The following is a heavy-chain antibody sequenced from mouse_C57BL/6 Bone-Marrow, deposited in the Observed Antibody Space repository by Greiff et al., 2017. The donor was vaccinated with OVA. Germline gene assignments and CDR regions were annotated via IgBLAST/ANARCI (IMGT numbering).Heavy chain of an antibody. V-gene: IGHV1-80*01. D-gene: IGHD2-3*01. CDR1: GYAFSSYW. Sequence: QVQLKQSGAELAKPGASVKISCKASGYAFSSYWMNWVKQRPGKGLEWIGQIYPGDGDTNYNGKFKGKATLTADKSSSTAYMQLSSLTSEDSAVYFCARCEMAWFAYWGQGTLVTVSA. CDR2: IYPGDGDT. CDR3: ARCEMAWFAY. J-gene: IGHJ3*01.